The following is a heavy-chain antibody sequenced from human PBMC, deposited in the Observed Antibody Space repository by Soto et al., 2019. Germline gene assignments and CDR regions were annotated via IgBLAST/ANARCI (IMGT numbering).Heavy chain of an antibody. J-gene: IGHJ5*02. CDR2: ISSSSSYI. Sequence: GGSLRLSCAAPGFTFSTYSMNWVRQAPGKGLEWVSSISSSSSYIYYADSVKGRFTISRDNAKNSLYLQMNSLRAEDTAVYYCAREGVARFDPWGQGTLVTVSS. D-gene: IGHD2-15*01. CDR1: GFTFSTYS. CDR3: AREGVARFDP. V-gene: IGHV3-21*01.